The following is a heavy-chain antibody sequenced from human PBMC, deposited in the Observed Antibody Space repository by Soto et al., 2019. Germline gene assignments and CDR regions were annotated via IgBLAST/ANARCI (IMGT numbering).Heavy chain of an antibody. CDR3: ASSPPPTVTMYSRYFDL. D-gene: IGHD4-17*01. CDR2: ISAYNGNT. CDR1: GYTFTSYG. J-gene: IGHJ2*01. Sequence: ASVKVSCKASGYTFTSYGISWVRQAPGQGLEWMGWISAYNGNTNYAQKLQGRVTMTTDKSTNTAYMELHSLRSDDTAVYYCASSPPPTVTMYSRYFDLWGRGTLVTVSS. V-gene: IGHV1-18*01.